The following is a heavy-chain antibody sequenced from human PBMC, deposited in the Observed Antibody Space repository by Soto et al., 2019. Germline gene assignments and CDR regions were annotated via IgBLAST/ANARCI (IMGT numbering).Heavy chain of an antibody. CDR1: GGTFSSYT. CDR3: ARAYCSGGSCYSTPLYYFDY. Sequence: SVKVSCKASGGTFSSYTISWVRQAPGQGLEWMGRITPILGIANYAQKFQGRVTITADKSTSTAYMELSSLRSEDTAVYYCARAYCSGGSCYSTPLYYFDYWGQGTLVTVSS. CDR2: ITPILGIA. J-gene: IGHJ4*02. V-gene: IGHV1-69*02. D-gene: IGHD2-15*01.